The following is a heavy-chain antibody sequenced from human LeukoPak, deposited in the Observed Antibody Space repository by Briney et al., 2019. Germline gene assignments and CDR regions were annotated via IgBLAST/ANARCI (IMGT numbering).Heavy chain of an antibody. V-gene: IGHV3-20*04. Sequence: GGSLRLSCAASGFTFDDYGMSWVRQAPGKGLEWVSGINWNGGSTGYADSVKGRFTISRDNSKNSLYLQMNSLRAEDTALYYCAKNTLEEDYYYYMDVWGKGTTVTVSS. D-gene: IGHD3-16*01. J-gene: IGHJ6*03. CDR2: INWNGGST. CDR1: GFTFDDYG. CDR3: AKNTLEEDYYYYMDV.